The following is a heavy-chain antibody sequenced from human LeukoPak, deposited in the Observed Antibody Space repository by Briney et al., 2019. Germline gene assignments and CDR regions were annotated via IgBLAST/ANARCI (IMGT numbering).Heavy chain of an antibody. CDR2: ISDDGRNK. CDR3: AKRPSDYGDYVTYFDY. CDR1: GFSFISYG. J-gene: IGHJ4*02. V-gene: IGHV3-30*18. D-gene: IGHD4-17*01. Sequence: GGSQRLSCAASGFSFISYGMHWVRQAPGKGLEWVGVISDDGRNKKYADSVKGRFTISRDNSKDTLYLQMNSLRDEDTAVYYCAKRPSDYGDYVTYFDYWGQGTLATVSS.